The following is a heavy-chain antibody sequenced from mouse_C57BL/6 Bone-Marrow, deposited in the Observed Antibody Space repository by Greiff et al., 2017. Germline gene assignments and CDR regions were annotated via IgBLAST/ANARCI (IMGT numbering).Heavy chain of an antibody. CDR3: ARSYRGFAY. J-gene: IGHJ3*01. CDR2: IDPSDSYT. V-gene: IGHV1-50*01. CDR1: GYTFTSYW. D-gene: IGHD6-5*01. Sequence: QVQLQQPGAELVKPGASVKLSCKASGYTFTSYWMQWVKQRPGQGLEWIGEIDPSDSYTNYNQKFKGKATLTVDKSSSTAYMQLSSLTSEDSAVYYCARSYRGFAYWGQGTLVTVSA.